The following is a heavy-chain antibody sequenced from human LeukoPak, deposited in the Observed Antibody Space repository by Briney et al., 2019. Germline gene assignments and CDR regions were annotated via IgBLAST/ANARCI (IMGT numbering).Heavy chain of an antibody. Sequence: SETLSLTCTVSGGSISSYYWSWIRQPPGKGLEWIGYIYYSGSTNYNPSLKSRVTISVDTSKNQFSLKLSSVTAADTAVYYCARVATKYDILTGYRGQSGFDPWGQGTLVTVSS. D-gene: IGHD3-9*01. V-gene: IGHV4-59*12. CDR2: IYYSGST. J-gene: IGHJ5*02. CDR3: ARVATKYDILTGYRGQSGFDP. CDR1: GGSISSYY.